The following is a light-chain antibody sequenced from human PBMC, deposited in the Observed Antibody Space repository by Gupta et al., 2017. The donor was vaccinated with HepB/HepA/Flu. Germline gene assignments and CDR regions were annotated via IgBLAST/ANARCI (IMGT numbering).Light chain of an antibody. CDR2: GKN. Sequence: SSELTQDPAVSVALGQTVRITCQGDSLRSYYASWYPQKPGQAPVLVIYGKNNRPSGIPDRFSGSSSGNTASLTITVAQAEDEADYYCNSRDSSGNHLEVFGGGTKLTVL. CDR3: NSRDSSGNHLEV. J-gene: IGLJ3*02. V-gene: IGLV3-19*01. CDR1: SLRSYY.